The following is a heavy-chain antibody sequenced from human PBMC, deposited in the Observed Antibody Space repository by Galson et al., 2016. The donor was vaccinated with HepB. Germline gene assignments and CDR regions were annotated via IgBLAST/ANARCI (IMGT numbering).Heavy chain of an antibody. CDR1: GGPISGYY. V-gene: IGHV4-59*08. J-gene: IGHJ6*02. CDR2: VFSSGST. Sequence: ETLSLTCTVSGGPISGYYWSWIRQPPGRGLEWIGYVFSSGSTKYNPSLKSRVTISVDTSKNQFSLNLSSVTAADAAVFYCARHIYHYDNSGSSSPHFGMDVWGQGTTVAVSS. D-gene: IGHD3-22*01. CDR3: ARHIYHYDNSGSSSPHFGMDV.